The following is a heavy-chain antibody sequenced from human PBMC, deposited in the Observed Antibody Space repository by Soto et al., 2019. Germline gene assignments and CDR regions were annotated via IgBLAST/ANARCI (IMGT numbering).Heavy chain of an antibody. CDR3: ANYGGNSVYCDY. V-gene: IGHV4-30-4*01. J-gene: IGHJ4*02. CDR1: GGSISSGDYY. CDR2: IYYSGST. D-gene: IGHD4-17*01. Sequence: QVQLQESGPGLVKPSQTLSLTCTVSGGSISSGDYYWSWIRQPPGKGLEWIGYIYYSGSTYYNPSLESRVTISVETSKNQFSLKLSSVTGAGTAVYYCANYGGNSVYCDYWGQGTLVTVYS.